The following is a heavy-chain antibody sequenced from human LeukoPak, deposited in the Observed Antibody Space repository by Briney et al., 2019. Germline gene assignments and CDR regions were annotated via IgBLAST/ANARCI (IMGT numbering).Heavy chain of an antibody. CDR2: FDPEYGET. D-gene: IGHD2-2*01. CDR3: ATDRPSSAKVGPRGYYYYMDV. J-gene: IGHJ6*03. Sequence: ASVKVSCKVSGYTLTELPMHWVRQAPGIGLEWMGGFDPEYGETIYAQKFQGRVTMTEDTSTDTAYMELSSLRSEDTAVYYCATDRPSSAKVGPRGYYYYMDVWGKGTTVTVSS. CDR1: GYTLTELP. V-gene: IGHV1-24*01.